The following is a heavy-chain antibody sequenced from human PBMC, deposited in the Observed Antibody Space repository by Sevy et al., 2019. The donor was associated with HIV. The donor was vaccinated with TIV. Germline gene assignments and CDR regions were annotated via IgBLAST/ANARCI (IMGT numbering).Heavy chain of an antibody. J-gene: IGHJ4*02. CDR3: VCGGLGGFSYSLDC. V-gene: IGHV3-7*01. Sequence: GGSLRLSCAASGFSFSTYWMTWVRQAPGKGLEWVATMNQGGTERDYVDSVKGRVTISRDNTKTSLVLKMNSLSAEDTGVSYCVCGGLGGFSYSLDCWGQGTLVTVSS. D-gene: IGHD3-16*01. CDR1: GFSFSTYW. CDR2: MNQGGTER.